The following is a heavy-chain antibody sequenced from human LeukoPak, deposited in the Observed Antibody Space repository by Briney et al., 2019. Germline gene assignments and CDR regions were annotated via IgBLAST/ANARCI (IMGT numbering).Heavy chain of an antibody. CDR2: INPSGGST. D-gene: IGHD3-22*01. J-gene: IGHJ4*02. V-gene: IGHV1-46*01. Sequence: GASVKVSCKASGYTFTSYYMHWVRQAPGQGLEWMGIINPSGGSTSYAQKFQGRVTMTRDTSTSTVYMELRSLRPDGTAVYYCARVYDSSGNYFGVAADWGQGTLVTVSS. CDR1: GYTFTSYY. CDR3: ARVYDSSGNYFGVAAD.